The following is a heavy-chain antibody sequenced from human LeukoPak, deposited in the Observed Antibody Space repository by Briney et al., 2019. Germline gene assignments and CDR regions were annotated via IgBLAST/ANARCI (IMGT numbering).Heavy chain of an antibody. J-gene: IGHJ4*02. D-gene: IGHD2-2*01. CDR1: GFPFSYYG. V-gene: IGHV3-30*18. CDR3: AKGYCSSTSCLKTD. Sequence: PGGSLRLSCAASGFPFSYYGMHWVRQAPGKGLEWVAVISYDAINKYYADSVKGRFTISRDNSKNTLYLQMNSLRAEDTAVYYCAKGYCSSTSCLKTDWGQGALVTVSS. CDR2: ISYDAINK.